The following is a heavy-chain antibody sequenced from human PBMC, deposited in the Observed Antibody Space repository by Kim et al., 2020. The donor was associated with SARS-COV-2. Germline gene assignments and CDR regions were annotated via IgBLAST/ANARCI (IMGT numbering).Heavy chain of an antibody. D-gene: IGHD3-9*01. CDR1: GFTFDDYA. CDR2: ISWNSGSI. J-gene: IGHJ5*02. CDR3: AKDMYYDILTGQGGFDP. V-gene: IGHV3-9*01. Sequence: GGSLRLSCAASGFTFDDYAMHWVRQAPGKGLEWVSGISWNSGSIGYADSVKGRFTISRDNAKNSLYLQMNSLRAEDTALYYCAKDMYYDILTGQGGFDP.